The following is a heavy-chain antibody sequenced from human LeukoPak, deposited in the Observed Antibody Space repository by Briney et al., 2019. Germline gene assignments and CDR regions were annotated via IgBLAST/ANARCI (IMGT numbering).Heavy chain of an antibody. D-gene: IGHD6-19*01. J-gene: IGHJ4*02. CDR1: GFTFSSYA. CDR2: ISGSGGST. Sequence: PGGSLRLSCAASGFTFSSYAMSWVRQAPGKGLEWVSAISGSGGSTYYADSVKGRFTISRDNSKNTLYLQMNSLRAEDTAVYYCAKDQDSSGWYLSWDLGFDYWGQGTLVTVSS. CDR3: AKDQDSSGWYLSWDLGFDY. V-gene: IGHV3-23*01.